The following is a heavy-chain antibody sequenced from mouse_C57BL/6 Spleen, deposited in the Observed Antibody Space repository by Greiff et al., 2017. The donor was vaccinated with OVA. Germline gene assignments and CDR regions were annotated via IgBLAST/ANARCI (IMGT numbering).Heavy chain of an antibody. V-gene: IGHV8-8*01. CDR2: LWWDDDK. J-gene: IGHJ4*01. CDR3: ARIYYYGSSIPLHMGRDY. Sequence: QVTLKECGPGILQPSQTLSLTCSSSGFSLSTFGMGVGWIRQPPGMGLEWLVHLWWDDDKYYNPALMSRLLISKATSKNQVFLKIANVDPADTATYYCARIYYYGSSIPLHMGRDYWGQGTSVTVSS. D-gene: IGHD1-1*01. CDR1: GFSLSTFGMG.